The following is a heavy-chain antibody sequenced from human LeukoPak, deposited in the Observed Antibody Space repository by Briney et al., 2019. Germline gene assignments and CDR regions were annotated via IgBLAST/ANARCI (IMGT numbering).Heavy chain of an antibody. J-gene: IGHJ3*02. V-gene: IGHV1-2*02. CDR3: GRDARWEVPRKDGFDI. Sequence: GASVKVSCKASGYTFTAYYIHWVRQAPGQGLEWMGWINPNTGGTNYAQKFQGRVTLTRDTSISTAYMELSSLTSDDTAVYYCGRDARWEVPRKDGFDIWGQGTMVTVSS. D-gene: IGHD1-26*01. CDR1: GYTFTAYY. CDR2: INPNTGGT.